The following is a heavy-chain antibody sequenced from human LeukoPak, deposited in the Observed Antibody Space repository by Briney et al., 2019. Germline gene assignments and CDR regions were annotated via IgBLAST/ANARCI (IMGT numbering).Heavy chain of an antibody. J-gene: IGHJ4*02. CDR1: GGTFSSYA. Sequence: SVKVSCKASGGTFSSYAISWVRQAPGQGLEWMGGIIPIFGTANYAQKFQGRVTITADESTSTAYMELSSLRSEDTAVYYCVGVMDRLSFDYWGQGTLVTVPS. CDR2: IIPIFGTA. D-gene: IGHD2-21*01. CDR3: VGVMDRLSFDY. V-gene: IGHV1-69*13.